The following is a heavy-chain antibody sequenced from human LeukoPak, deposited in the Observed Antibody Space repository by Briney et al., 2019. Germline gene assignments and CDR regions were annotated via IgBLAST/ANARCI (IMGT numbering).Heavy chain of an antibody. J-gene: IGHJ5*02. D-gene: IGHD6-25*01. Sequence: GGSLGLSCAASGFTFSSYAMSWVRQAPGKGLEWVSAISGSGGSTYYADSVKGRFAISRDNSKNTLYLQMNSLRAEDTAVYYCAKGPAPPNWFDPWGQGTLVTVSS. CDR3: AKGPAPPNWFDP. CDR1: GFTFSSYA. CDR2: ISGSGGST. V-gene: IGHV3-23*01.